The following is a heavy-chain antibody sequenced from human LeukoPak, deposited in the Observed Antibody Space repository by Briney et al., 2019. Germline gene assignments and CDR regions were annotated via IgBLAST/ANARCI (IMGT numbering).Heavy chain of an antibody. CDR3: ARDALGYCSSTSCFNYYYYYMDV. CDR1: GFTFSSYS. J-gene: IGHJ6*03. Sequence: GGSLRLSCAASGFTFSSYSMNWVRQAPGKGLEWVSSISSSSSYIYYVDSVKGRFTISRDNAKNSLYLQMNSLRAEDTAVYYCARDALGYCSSTSCFNYYYYYMDVWGKGTTVTVSS. V-gene: IGHV3-21*01. D-gene: IGHD2-2*01. CDR2: ISSSSSYI.